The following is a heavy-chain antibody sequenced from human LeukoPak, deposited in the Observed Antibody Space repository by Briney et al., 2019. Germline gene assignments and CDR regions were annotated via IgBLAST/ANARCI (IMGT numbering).Heavy chain of an antibody. V-gene: IGHV3-21*01. CDR3: ARSLCYDTGCSFDN. D-gene: IGHD3-3*01. J-gene: IGHJ4*02. Sequence: GGSLRLSCAASGFTFSSYSMNWVRQAPGKGLEWVSSISSSSSYIYYADSVKSRFTVSRDNAKNSLYLHMTSLRAADTAVYYCARSLCYDTGCSFDNWGQGTLVTVSS. CDR2: ISSSSSYI. CDR1: GFTFSSYS.